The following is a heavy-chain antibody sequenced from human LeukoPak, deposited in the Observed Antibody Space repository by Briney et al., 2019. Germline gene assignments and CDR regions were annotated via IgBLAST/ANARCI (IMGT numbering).Heavy chain of an antibody. CDR3: ARHYPLRIAVAGLFDY. D-gene: IGHD6-19*01. CDR2: IYYSGST. Sequence: PSETLSLTCTVSSGSISSYYWSWIRQPPGKGLEWIGYIYYSGSTNYNPSLKSRVTISVDTSKNQFSLKLSSVTAADTAVYYCARHYPLRIAVAGLFDYWGQGTLVTVSS. V-gene: IGHV4-59*01. CDR1: SGSISSYY. J-gene: IGHJ4*02.